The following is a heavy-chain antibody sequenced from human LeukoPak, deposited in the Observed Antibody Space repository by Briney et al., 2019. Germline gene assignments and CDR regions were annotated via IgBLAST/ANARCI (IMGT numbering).Heavy chain of an antibody. Sequence: PGGSLRLSCAASGFAFSSQAMNWVRQAPGKGLEWVSHISTSSSIIYYADSVEGRFTISRDNAKNSLYLQMNSLRDEDTAVYYCARKGIGNWGSDYWGQGTLVTVSS. CDR1: GFAFSSQA. D-gene: IGHD7-27*01. CDR3: ARKGIGNWGSDY. V-gene: IGHV3-48*02. J-gene: IGHJ4*02. CDR2: ISTSSSII.